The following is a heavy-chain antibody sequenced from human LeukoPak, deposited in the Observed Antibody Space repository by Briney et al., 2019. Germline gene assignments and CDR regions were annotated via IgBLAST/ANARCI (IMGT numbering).Heavy chain of an antibody. Sequence: SETLSLTCAVYGGSFSGYYWSWIRQPPGKGLEWVGEINHSGSTNYNPSLKSRVTISVDTSKNQFSLKLSSVTAADTAVYYCARVFKQLVTIDYWGQGTLVTVSS. V-gene: IGHV4-34*01. CDR3: ARVFKQLVTIDY. J-gene: IGHJ4*02. CDR2: INHSGST. D-gene: IGHD6-6*01. CDR1: GGSFSGYY.